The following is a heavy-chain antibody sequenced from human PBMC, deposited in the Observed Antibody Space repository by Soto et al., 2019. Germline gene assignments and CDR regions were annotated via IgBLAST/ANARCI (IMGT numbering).Heavy chain of an antibody. Sequence: GGSLRLSCAASGFTVSSNYMSWVRQAPGKGLEWVSVIYSGGSTYYADSVKGRFTISRDNSKNTLYLQMNSLRAEDTAVYYCARRDYGDYGATRDFDYWGQGTLVTVSS. CDR3: ARRDYGDYGATRDFDY. CDR1: GFTVSSNY. V-gene: IGHV3-66*01. J-gene: IGHJ4*02. CDR2: IYSGGST. D-gene: IGHD4-17*01.